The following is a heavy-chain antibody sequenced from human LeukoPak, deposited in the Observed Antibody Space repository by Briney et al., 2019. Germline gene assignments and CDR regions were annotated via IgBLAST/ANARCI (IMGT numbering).Heavy chain of an antibody. Sequence: SETLSLTCTVSGGSISRYYWIWIRQPPGKGLECIGYIYYSGSTNYNPSLKSRVTISVDTSKNQFSLKLSSVTAADTAVYYCARGGSYGYNYWGQGTLVTVSS. J-gene: IGHJ4*02. CDR2: IYYSGST. V-gene: IGHV4-59*12. CDR3: ARGGSYGYNY. CDR1: GGSISRYY. D-gene: IGHD5-18*01.